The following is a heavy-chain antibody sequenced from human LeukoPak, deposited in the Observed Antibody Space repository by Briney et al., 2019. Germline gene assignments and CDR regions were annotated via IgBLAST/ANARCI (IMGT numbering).Heavy chain of an antibody. Sequence: SETLSLTCAVYGGSFSSYYWSWIRQPPGKGLEWIGEINHSGSTNYNPSLKSRVTISVDTSKNQFSLKLSSVTAADTAVYYCASTCSTSCYTSNWFDPWGQGTLVTVSS. J-gene: IGHJ5*02. D-gene: IGHD2-2*02. V-gene: IGHV4-34*01. CDR3: ASTCSTSCYTSNWFDP. CDR2: INHSGST. CDR1: GGSFSSYY.